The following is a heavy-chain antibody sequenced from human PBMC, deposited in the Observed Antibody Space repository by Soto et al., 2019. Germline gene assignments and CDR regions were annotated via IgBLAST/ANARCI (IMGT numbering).Heavy chain of an antibody. J-gene: IGHJ6*02. Sequence: SETLSLTCAVYGGSFSGYYWSWIRQPPGKGLEWIGEINHSGSTNYNPPLKSRVTISVDTSKNQFSLKLSSVTAADTAVYYCARAGIGMDVWGQGTTVTVSS. V-gene: IGHV4-34*01. CDR3: ARAGIGMDV. CDR2: INHSGST. CDR1: GGSFSGYY. D-gene: IGHD3-10*01.